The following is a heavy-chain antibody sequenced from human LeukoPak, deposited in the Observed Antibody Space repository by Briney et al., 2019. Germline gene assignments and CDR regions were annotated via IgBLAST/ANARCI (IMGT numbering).Heavy chain of an antibody. V-gene: IGHV3-23*01. CDR3: AKGARKGDDYGGFFDS. J-gene: IGHJ4*02. Sequence: QAGGSLRLSCAASGFTFSSHGMNWVRQAPGKGLEWVSGISGSGVITYYADSVKGRFTISRDNSKNTLYLQMTSLRAGDTAVYYCAKGARKGDDYGGFFDSWGQGTLVTVSS. D-gene: IGHD4-23*01. CDR2: ISGSGVIT. CDR1: GFTFSSHG.